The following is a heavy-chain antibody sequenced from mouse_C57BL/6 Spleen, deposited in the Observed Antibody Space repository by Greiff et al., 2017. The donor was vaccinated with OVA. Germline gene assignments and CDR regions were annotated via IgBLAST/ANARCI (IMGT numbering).Heavy chain of an antibody. J-gene: IGHJ4*01. CDR1: GYSITSGYY. CDR3: ARALLYDGYYDAMDY. Sequence: EVKVEESGPGLVKPSQSLSLTCSVTGYSITSGYYWNWIRQFPGNKLEWMGYISYDGSNNYNPSLKNRISITRDTSKNQFFLKLNSVTTEDTATYYCARALLYDGYYDAMDYWGQGTSVTVSS. CDR2: ISYDGSN. V-gene: IGHV3-6*01. D-gene: IGHD2-3*01.